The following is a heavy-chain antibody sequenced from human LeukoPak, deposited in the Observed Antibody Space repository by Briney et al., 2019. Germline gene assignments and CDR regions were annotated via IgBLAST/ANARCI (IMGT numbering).Heavy chain of an antibody. J-gene: IGHJ6*03. Sequence: GGSLRLSCAASGFTFSSYWMSWVRQAPGKGLEWVANIKQDGSEKYYVDSVKGRFTISRDNPKNSLYLQMNSLRAEDTAVYYCARERVPADFYYYYYMDVWGRGTTVTVSS. CDR2: IKQDGSEK. CDR3: ARERVPADFYYYYYMDV. V-gene: IGHV3-7*01. D-gene: IGHD2-2*01. CDR1: GFTFSSYW.